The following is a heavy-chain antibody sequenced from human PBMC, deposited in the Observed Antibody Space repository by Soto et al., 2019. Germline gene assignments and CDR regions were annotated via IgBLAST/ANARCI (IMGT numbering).Heavy chain of an antibody. CDR3: AKDYKSSGYYATGLFDY. CDR2: IYYSGTT. J-gene: IGHJ4*02. D-gene: IGHD3-22*01. Sequence: SETLSLTCTVSGGSITSAGYYWTWIRQHPGKGLEWIACIYYSGTTSYSPSLRSRLTISVDTSKSQFSLKLTSVTAADTAVYYCAKDYKSSGYYATGLFDYWGQGTLVTVSS. V-gene: IGHV4-31*03. CDR1: GGSITSAGYY.